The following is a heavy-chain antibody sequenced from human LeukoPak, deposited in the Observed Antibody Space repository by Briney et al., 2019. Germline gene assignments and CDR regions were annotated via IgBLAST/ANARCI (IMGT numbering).Heavy chain of an antibody. CDR2: IYHSGST. D-gene: IGHD5-18*01. V-gene: IGHV4-34*01. CDR3: ARENELIQYWFDP. CDR1: GGSFSGYY. J-gene: IGHJ5*02. Sequence: SETLSLTCAVYGGSFSGYYWSWIRQPPGKGLEWIGYIYHSGSTYYNPSLKSRVTISVDRSKNQFSLKLSSVTAADTAVYYCARENELIQYWFDPWGQGTLVTVSS.